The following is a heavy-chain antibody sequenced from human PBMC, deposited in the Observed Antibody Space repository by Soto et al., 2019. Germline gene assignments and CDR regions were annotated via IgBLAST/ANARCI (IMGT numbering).Heavy chain of an antibody. J-gene: IGHJ3*01. CDR2: TYYRSKWRI. CDR3: ARGNSGLRAFAV. CDR1: GDSVSNTNAA. Sequence: PSQTLSLTCAISGDSVSNTNAAWGWIRQSPSRGLEWLGRTYYRSKWRIDYALSVRSRININPDTSKTQLSLQLISVTPEDTAVYYCARGNSGLRAFAVWGQGTMVTVSS. V-gene: IGHV6-1*01. D-gene: IGHD6-19*01.